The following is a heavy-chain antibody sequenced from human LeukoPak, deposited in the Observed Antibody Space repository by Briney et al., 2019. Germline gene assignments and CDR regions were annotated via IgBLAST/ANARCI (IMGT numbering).Heavy chain of an antibody. V-gene: IGHV3-43*02. D-gene: IGHD6-19*01. J-gene: IGHJ4*02. CDR2: ISGDGGST. CDR3: ARESETSGWYDY. CDR1: GFFFDNYA. Sequence: SGGSLRLSCAAPGFFFDNYAIHWVRQAPGKGPEWVSLISGDGGSTFYADSVRGRFTISRDNTRKSLSLQMSSLRSEDTALYYCARESETSGWYDYWGQGTLVTVSS.